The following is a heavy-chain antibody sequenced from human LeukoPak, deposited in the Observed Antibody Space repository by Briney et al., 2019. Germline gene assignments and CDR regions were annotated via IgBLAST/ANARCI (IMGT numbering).Heavy chain of an antibody. Sequence: SETLSPTCTVSSGSISSYYWSWIRQPPGKGLEWIGYIYYSGSTNYNPSLKSRVTISVDTSKNQFSLKLSSVTAADTAVYYCASSYYDFWSGYSHFDYWGQGTLVTVSS. CDR3: ASSYYDFWSGYSHFDY. CDR2: IYYSGST. D-gene: IGHD3-3*01. CDR1: SGSISSYY. J-gene: IGHJ4*02. V-gene: IGHV4-59*12.